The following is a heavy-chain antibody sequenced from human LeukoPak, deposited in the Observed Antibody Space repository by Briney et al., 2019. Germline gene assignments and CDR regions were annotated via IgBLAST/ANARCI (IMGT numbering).Heavy chain of an antibody. CDR2: IYYSGST. V-gene: IGHV4-59*01. J-gene: IGHJ4*02. CDR1: GGSISSYY. CDR3: ARVRVAVAGIDY. Sequence: SETLSLTCTVSGGSISSYYWSWIRQPPGKGLEWIGYIYYSGSTNYNPSLKSRVTISVDTSKNQFSLKLSSVTAADTAVYYCARVRVAVAGIDYWGQGTLATVSS. D-gene: IGHD6-19*01.